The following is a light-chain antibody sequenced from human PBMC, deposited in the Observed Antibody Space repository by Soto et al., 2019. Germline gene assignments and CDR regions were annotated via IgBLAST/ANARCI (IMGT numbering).Light chain of an antibody. CDR2: DAS. Sequence: EIVLTQSPATLSLSPGERATLSCRASQSVSSYLAWYQQKPGQAPRLLIYDASNRATGIQARFSGSGSGTDLTLTISSLETEDFAVYYCQQRSNWPLTFGGRTKVQIK. CDR3: QQRSNWPLT. J-gene: IGKJ4*01. CDR1: QSVSSY. V-gene: IGKV3-11*01.